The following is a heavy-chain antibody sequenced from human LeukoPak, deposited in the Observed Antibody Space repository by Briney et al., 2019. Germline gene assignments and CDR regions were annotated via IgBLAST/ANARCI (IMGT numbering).Heavy chain of an antibody. CDR1: GYTFTSYY. D-gene: IGHD3-10*01. J-gene: IGHJ3*02. Sequence: ASVTVSCKASGYTFTSYYMHWVRQAPGQGLEWMGLINPSGGSTSYAQRFQGRVTMTRDTSTSTVYMELSSLRSEDTAVYYCARYYYVSGSYYRGAFDIWGQGTMVTVSS. V-gene: IGHV1-46*01. CDR2: INPSGGST. CDR3: ARYYYVSGSYYRGAFDI.